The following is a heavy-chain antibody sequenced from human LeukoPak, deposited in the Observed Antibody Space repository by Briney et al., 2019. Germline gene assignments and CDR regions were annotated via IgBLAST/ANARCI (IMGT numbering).Heavy chain of an antibody. Sequence: PGGSLRLSCAASGFTFSDYAMSWVRQAPGKGLEWVSTISGSGGNTDYADSVKGRFIISRDNSKNTLYLQMNSLRVEDTAVFYCAKATSGYHYNYFDYWGQGTLVTVSS. CDR1: GFTFSDYA. CDR2: ISGSGGNT. J-gene: IGHJ4*02. CDR3: AKATSGYHYNYFDY. D-gene: IGHD5-12*01. V-gene: IGHV3-23*01.